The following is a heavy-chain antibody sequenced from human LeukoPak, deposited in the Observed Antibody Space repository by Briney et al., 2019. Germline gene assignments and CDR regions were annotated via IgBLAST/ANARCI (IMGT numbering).Heavy chain of an antibody. CDR1: GFTFSSYA. CDR3: AREAGWGYYDFWSGYLSF. D-gene: IGHD3-3*01. V-gene: IGHV3-21*01. CDR2: ISSSSSYI. Sequence: PGGSLRLSCAASGFTFSSYAMSWVRQAPGKGLEWVSSISSSSSYIYYADSVKGRFTISRDNAKNSLYLQMNSLRAEDTAVYYCAREAGWGYYDFWSGYLSFWGQGTLVTVSS. J-gene: IGHJ4*02.